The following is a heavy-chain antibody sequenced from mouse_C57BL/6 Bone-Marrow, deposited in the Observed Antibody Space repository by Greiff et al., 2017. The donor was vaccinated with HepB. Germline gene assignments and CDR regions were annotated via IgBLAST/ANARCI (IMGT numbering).Heavy chain of an antibody. D-gene: IGHD2-14*01. V-gene: IGHV1-72*01. J-gene: IGHJ3*01. Sequence: QVQLQQPGAELVKPGASVKLSCKASGYTFTSYWMHWVKQRPGRGLEWIGRIDPNRGGTKYNEKFKSKATLTVDKHSSTAYMQLSSLASEDSAVYYCAREGTPDAWFAYWGQGTLVTVSA. CDR3: AREGTPDAWFAY. CDR2: IDPNRGGT. CDR1: GYTFTSYW.